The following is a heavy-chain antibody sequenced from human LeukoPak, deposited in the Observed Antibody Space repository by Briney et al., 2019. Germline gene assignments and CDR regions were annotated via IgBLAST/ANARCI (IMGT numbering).Heavy chain of an antibody. D-gene: IGHD1-7*01. V-gene: IGHV3-15*01. Sequence: GGSLRLSCAASGFTFSSAWMSWRRQAPGEGLGWGGRITSKTDGATTEYTAPVKGRFTISREDSKNTLYLKMNSLKTEDTAVYYCTADLGTTSLQDYYYYMDVWGDGTTVTVSS. CDR1: GFTFSSAW. CDR3: TADLGTTSLQDYYYYMDV. J-gene: IGHJ6*03. CDR2: ITSKTDGATT.